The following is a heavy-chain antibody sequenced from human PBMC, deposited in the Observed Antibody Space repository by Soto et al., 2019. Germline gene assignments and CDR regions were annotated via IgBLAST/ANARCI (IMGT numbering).Heavy chain of an antibody. CDR2: IYYRGST. CDR1: GGSIRSGDNY. D-gene: IGHD1-26*01. V-gene: IGHV4-30-4*01. Sequence: PSETLSLTCTVSGGSIRSGDNYWSWIRQTPGKGLEWIGYIYYRGSTYYNQSLKSRVIISVDTSMNQFSLTLTSVTAADTAVYYCARDPARGGGSYLGYFDYWGQGTPVTGSS. CDR3: ARDPARGGGSYLGYFDY. J-gene: IGHJ4*02.